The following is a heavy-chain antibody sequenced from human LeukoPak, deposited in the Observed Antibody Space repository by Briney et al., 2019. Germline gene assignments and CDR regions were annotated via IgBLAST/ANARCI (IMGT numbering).Heavy chain of an antibody. V-gene: IGHV3-11*04. J-gene: IGHJ4*02. CDR3: ATLDRKGY. CDR1: GLTFSDSY. CDR2: ISHSATTM. Sequence: PGGSLRLSCAASGLTFSDSYMSWIRQAPGKGLEWISYISHSATTMYYADSVKGRFTISRDDAKSSLYLQMNSLRDEDTAVYYCATLDRKGYWGQGTLVTVSS.